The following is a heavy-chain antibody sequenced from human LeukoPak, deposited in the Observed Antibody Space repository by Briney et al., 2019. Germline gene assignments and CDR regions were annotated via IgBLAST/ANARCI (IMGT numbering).Heavy chain of an antibody. J-gene: IGHJ4*02. Sequence: SETLSLTCTVSGGSISSSSYYWGWIRQPPGKGLEWIGSIYYSGSTYYNPSLKSRVTISVDKSKNQFSLKLSSVTAADTAVYYCARVGDSSGYYRYFDYWGQGTLVTVSS. D-gene: IGHD3-22*01. CDR2: IYYSGST. V-gene: IGHV4-39*07. CDR1: GGSISSSSYY. CDR3: ARVGDSSGYYRYFDY.